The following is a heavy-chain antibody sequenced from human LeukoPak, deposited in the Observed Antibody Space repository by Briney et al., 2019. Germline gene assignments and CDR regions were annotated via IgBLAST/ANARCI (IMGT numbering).Heavy chain of an antibody. CDR2: INPSGGST. CDR3: ARAQWELLPVSVAFDI. Sequence: GASVKVSCKASGYTFTSYYMHWVRQAPGQGLEWMGIINPSGGSTSYAQKFQGRVTMTRDTSTSTVYMELSSLRSEDTAVYYCARAQWELLPVSVAFDIWGQGTMVTVSS. D-gene: IGHD1-26*01. J-gene: IGHJ3*02. CDR1: GYTFTSYY. V-gene: IGHV1-46*01.